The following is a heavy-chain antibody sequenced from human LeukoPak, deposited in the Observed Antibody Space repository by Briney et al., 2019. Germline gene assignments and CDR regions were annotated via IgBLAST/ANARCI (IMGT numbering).Heavy chain of an antibody. D-gene: IGHD2-15*01. V-gene: IGHV5-10-1*01. J-gene: IGHJ4*02. CDR2: IDPSDSYT. CDR3: ARLSNPYCSGGTCSPTPFDS. Sequence: HGESLKISCQTPGYTFTNYWITWVRQMPGKGLEWMGRIDPSDSYTNYRPSFEGHVTFSTDKSTATVYLQWSSLEASDTAIYYCARLSNPYCSGGTCSPTPFDSWGQGTLVTVSS. CDR1: GYTFTNYW.